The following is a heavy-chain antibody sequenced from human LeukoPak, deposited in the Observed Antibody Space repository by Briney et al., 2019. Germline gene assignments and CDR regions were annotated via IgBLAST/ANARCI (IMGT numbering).Heavy chain of an antibody. D-gene: IGHD6-25*01. CDR3: AKDEAMYSSGPLEY. J-gene: IGHJ4*02. Sequence: GGSLRLSCAASGFTFSSYAMNWVRQAPGKGLEWVSGISGGGGTTYYADSVKGRFTISRDTSKNTLYLQMDSLRGEDTAVYYCAKDEAMYSSGPLEYWGQGTLVTVSS. CDR2: ISGGGGTT. CDR1: GFTFSSYA. V-gene: IGHV3-23*01.